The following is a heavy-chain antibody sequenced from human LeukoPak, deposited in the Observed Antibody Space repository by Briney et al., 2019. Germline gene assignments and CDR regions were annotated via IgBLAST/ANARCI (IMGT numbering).Heavy chain of an antibody. CDR3: ASHYDILTGLAYFDY. V-gene: IGHV4-39*07. D-gene: IGHD3-9*01. CDR2: IYSSGST. CDR1: GGSISSSNYY. J-gene: IGHJ4*02. Sequence: PSETLSLTCTVSGGSISSSNYYWGWIRQTPGKGLEWIGSIYSSGSTYYNPSLKSPFTISVDTSKNQFSLKPSSVTAADTAIYYCASHYDILTGLAYFDYWGQGTLVTVSS.